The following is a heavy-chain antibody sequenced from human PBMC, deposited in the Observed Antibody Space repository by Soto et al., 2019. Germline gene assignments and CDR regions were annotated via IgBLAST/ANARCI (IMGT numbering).Heavy chain of an antibody. CDR1: GFTFSSYG. CDR2: ISYDGSNK. Sequence: QVQLVESGGGVVQPGRSLRLSCAASGFTFSSYGMHWVRQAPGKGLEWVAVISYDGSNKYYADSVKGRFTISRDNSKNTLYLQMNSLRAVDTAVYYCAKDLSDGITMVRGTYYGMDVWGQGTTVTVSS. D-gene: IGHD3-10*01. CDR3: AKDLSDGITMVRGTYYGMDV. J-gene: IGHJ6*02. V-gene: IGHV3-30*18.